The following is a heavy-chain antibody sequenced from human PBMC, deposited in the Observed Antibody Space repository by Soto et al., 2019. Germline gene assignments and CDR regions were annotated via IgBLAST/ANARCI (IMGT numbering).Heavy chain of an antibody. V-gene: IGHV3-23*01. D-gene: IGHD3-16*01. CDR2: VSGSGDSS. CDR3: AKPIGGAFYYYGMDV. CDR1: GFTFSSFA. J-gene: IGHJ6*02. Sequence: EVQLLESGGGLVQPGGSLRLSCAASGFTFSSFAMSWVRQAPGKGLEWVSAVSGSGDSSYSADSVKGRFTISRDNSKSTLYLQMNSLRAEDTAVYYCAKPIGGAFYYYGMDVWGQGTTVTVSS.